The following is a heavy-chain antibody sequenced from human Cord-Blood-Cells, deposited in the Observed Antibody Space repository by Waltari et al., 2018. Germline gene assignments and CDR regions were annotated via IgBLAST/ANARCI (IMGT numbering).Heavy chain of an antibody. V-gene: IGHV3-30*14. CDR1: GFTFSSYA. J-gene: IGHJ4*02. CDR3: ARVNRRSGSYFDY. CDR2: ISYDGSNK. Sequence: QVQLVESGGGVVQPGRSLRLSCAASGFTFSSYAMHWVRQAPGKGLEWVAVISYDGSNKYYADAVKCRFTISRDNSKNTLYLQMNSLRAEDTAVYYCARVNRRSGSYFDYWGQGTLVTVSS. D-gene: IGHD1-26*01.